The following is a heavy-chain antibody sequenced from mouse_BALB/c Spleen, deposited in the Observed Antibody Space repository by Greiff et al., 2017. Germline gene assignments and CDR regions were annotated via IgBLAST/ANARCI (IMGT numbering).Heavy chain of an antibody. V-gene: IGHV1-87*01. CDR2: IYPGDGDT. D-gene: IGHD2-2*01. CDR1: GYTFTSYW. CDR3: ARRRGYGSYWYFDV. Sequence: QVQLQQSGAELARPGASVKLSCKASGYTFTSYWMQWVKQRPGQGLEWIGAIYPGDGDTRYTQKFKGKATLTADKSSSTAYMQLSSLASEDSAVYYCARRRGYGSYWYFDVWGAGTTVTVSS. J-gene: IGHJ1*01.